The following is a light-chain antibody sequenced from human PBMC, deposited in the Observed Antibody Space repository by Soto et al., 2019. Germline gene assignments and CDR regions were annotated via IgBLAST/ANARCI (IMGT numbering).Light chain of an antibody. V-gene: IGLV2-14*01. Sequence: QSALTQPASVSGSPGQSITISCTGTSSDVGAYNSDAWYQHNPGKAPKLMIYDVSNRPSGVSSRFSGSKSANTASLSISGLQADDEADYYCSSYTSSSTLVFGTGTKVTVL. CDR2: DVS. J-gene: IGLJ1*01. CDR3: SSYTSSSTLV. CDR1: SSDVGAYNS.